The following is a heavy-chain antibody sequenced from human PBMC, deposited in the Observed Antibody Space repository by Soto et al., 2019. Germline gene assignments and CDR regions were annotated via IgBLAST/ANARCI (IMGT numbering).Heavy chain of an antibody. CDR3: TKSSGGSSSVGMDY. Sequence: GGSLRLSCAGSGFIVKNYALNWVRQAPGKGLEWVASITRDGYNKYYADSVKGRFTISRDNSRDTLSLQMTALTIEDSSVYYCTKSSGGSSSVGMDYWGQGTRVTVSS. CDR1: GFIVKNYA. J-gene: IGHJ4*02. D-gene: IGHD6-6*01. V-gene: IGHV3-30*04. CDR2: ITRDGYNK.